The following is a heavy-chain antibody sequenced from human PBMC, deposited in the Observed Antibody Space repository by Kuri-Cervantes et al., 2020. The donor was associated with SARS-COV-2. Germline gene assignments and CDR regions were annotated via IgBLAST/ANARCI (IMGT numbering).Heavy chain of an antibody. D-gene: IGHD6-6*01. CDR3: ARDCKDSSSSSTFDY. CDR1: GCTLTELS. V-gene: IGHV1-24*01. Sequence: ASVKVSCKVSGCTLTELSMHWVRQAPGKGLEWMGGFDPEDGETIYAQKFQGRVTITADESTSTAYMELSSLRSEDTAVYYCARDCKDSSSSSTFDYWGQGTLVTVSS. J-gene: IGHJ4*02. CDR2: FDPEDGET.